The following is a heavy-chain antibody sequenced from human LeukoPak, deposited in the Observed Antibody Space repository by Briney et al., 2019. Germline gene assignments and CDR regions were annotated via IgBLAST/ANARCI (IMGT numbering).Heavy chain of an antibody. CDR2: IYTSGST. V-gene: IGHV4-4*07. Sequence: PSETVSLTCTVSGGSISSYYWSWIRQPAGKGLEWIGRIYTSGSTNYNPSLKSRVTMSVDTSKNQLSLKLGSVTAADTAVFYCAGTNTYYYDSSGYYGLRLGAFDIWGQGTMVTVSS. CDR1: GGSISSYY. CDR3: AGTNTYYYDSSGYYGLRLGAFDI. D-gene: IGHD3-22*01. J-gene: IGHJ3*02.